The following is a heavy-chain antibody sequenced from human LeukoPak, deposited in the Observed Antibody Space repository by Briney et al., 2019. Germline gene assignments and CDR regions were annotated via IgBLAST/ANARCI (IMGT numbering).Heavy chain of an antibody. D-gene: IGHD3-10*01. Sequence: AASVKVSCKASGYTFTGYYMHWVRQAPGQGLEWMGWINPNSGGTNYAQKFQGRVTMTRDTSISTAYMELSRLRSDDTAVYYCARSGDVLLWFGERNFDYWGQGTLVTVSS. CDR1: GYTFTGYY. J-gene: IGHJ4*02. V-gene: IGHV1-2*02. CDR3: ARSGDVLLWFGERNFDY. CDR2: INPNSGGT.